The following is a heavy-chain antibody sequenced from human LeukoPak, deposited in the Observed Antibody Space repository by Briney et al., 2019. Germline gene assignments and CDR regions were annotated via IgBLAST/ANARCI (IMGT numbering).Heavy chain of an antibody. Sequence: PGESLKISCKGSGYSFTSYWIGWVRQMPGKGLEWMGIIYPGDSDTRYSPSFQGQVTISADKSISTAYLQWSSLKASDTAMYYCARQRPYCTNGVCYYMDVWGKGTTVTVSS. CDR1: GYSFTSYW. J-gene: IGHJ6*03. D-gene: IGHD2-8*01. V-gene: IGHV5-51*01. CDR2: IYPGDSDT. CDR3: ARQRPYCTNGVCYYMDV.